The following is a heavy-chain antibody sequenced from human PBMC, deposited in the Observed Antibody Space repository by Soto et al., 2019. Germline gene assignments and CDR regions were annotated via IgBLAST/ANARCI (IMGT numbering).Heavy chain of an antibody. J-gene: IGHJ4*02. Sequence: VQLVESGGGLIQAGGSLRLSCAVSGFTVSNNFMMWVRQAPGKGLEWVSLIYSGGSISYTDSVKGRFTISRDGSMNMLYLQMNSLTAEDTAVYYCARDGNGQRGSPHWGQGTLVTVSS. V-gene: IGHV3-53*02. CDR3: ARDGNGQRGSPH. CDR1: GFTVSNNF. D-gene: IGHD3-16*01. CDR2: IYSGGSI.